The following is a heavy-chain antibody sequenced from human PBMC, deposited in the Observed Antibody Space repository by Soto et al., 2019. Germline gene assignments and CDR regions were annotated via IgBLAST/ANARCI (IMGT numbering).Heavy chain of an antibody. J-gene: IGHJ4*02. CDR3: ARDVYGSGSGADY. Sequence: QITLKESGPTLVKPTQTLTLTCTFSGFSLSTSGVGVGWIRQPPGKALEWLALIYWDDGNRYSPSLQSRLTITQDNSKNQLVLTMANMAPVDTATYYCARDVYGSGSGADYWGQGTMVTVSS. CDR1: GFSLSTSGVG. CDR2: IYWDDGN. D-gene: IGHD3-10*01. V-gene: IGHV2-5*02.